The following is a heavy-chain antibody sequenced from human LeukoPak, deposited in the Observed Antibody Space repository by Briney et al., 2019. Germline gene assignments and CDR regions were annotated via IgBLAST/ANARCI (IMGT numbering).Heavy chain of an antibody. Sequence: SGTLSLTCAVSGGSISSSNWWSWVRQPPGKGLEWIGEIYHSGSTNYNPSLKSRVTISVDKSKNQLSLKLSSVTAADTAVYYCARDSERGIVVVPAAITDYYYMDVWGKGTTVTVSS. J-gene: IGHJ6*03. CDR2: IYHSGST. CDR1: GGSISSSNW. V-gene: IGHV4-4*02. D-gene: IGHD2-2*02. CDR3: ARDSERGIVVVPAAITDYYYMDV.